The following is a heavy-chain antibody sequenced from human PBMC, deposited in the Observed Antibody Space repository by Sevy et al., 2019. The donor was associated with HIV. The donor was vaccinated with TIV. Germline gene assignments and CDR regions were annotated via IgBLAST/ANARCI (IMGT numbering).Heavy chain of an antibody. D-gene: IGHD3-22*01. CDR3: ARFGSGNYYDSSGYYSRPFDY. V-gene: IGHV4-59*01. CDR2: IYYSGST. CDR1: GGSISSYY. J-gene: IGHJ4*02. Sequence: LETLSLTCTVSGGSISSYYWSWIRQPPGKGLEWIGYIYYSGSTNYNPSLKSRVTISVDTSKNQFSLKLSSVTAADTAVYYCARFGSGNYYDSSGYYSRPFDYWGQGTLVTVSS.